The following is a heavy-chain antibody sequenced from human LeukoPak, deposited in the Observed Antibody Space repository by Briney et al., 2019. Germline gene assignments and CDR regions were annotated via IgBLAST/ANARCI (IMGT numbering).Heavy chain of an antibody. CDR3: ARRPGERVFDY. Sequence: GESLKTSCKGPRYSFTSLWIGWVRQMPGKGRGWIGIIYPGDSDTRYSPSFQGQVTITADKSISPAYLHWSSLKASDTAMYYCARRPGERVFDYWGQGTLVTVSS. J-gene: IGHJ4*02. V-gene: IGHV5-51*01. CDR1: RYSFTSLW. CDR2: IYPGDSDT. D-gene: IGHD3-10*01.